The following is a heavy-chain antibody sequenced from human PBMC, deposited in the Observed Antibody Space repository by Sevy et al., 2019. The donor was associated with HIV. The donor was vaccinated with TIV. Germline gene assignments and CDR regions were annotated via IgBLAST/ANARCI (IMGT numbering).Heavy chain of an antibody. Sequence: GGSLRLSCAAPGFIFSGYWMTWVRQAPGKGLEWVANIKFDGSEKYYVDSVKGRFTISRDNAKNSLFLQMNSLRAADTAVYYCVRGRYCSGGGCYIDYWGQGTLVTVSS. CDR3: VRGRYCSGGGCYIDY. CDR2: IKFDGSEK. CDR1: GFIFSGYW. V-gene: IGHV3-7*01. J-gene: IGHJ4*02. D-gene: IGHD2-15*01.